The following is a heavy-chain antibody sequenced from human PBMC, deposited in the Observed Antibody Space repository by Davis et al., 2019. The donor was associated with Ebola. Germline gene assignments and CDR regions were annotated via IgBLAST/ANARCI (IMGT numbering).Heavy chain of an antibody. D-gene: IGHD1-26*01. CDR2: IYYSGST. J-gene: IGHJ6*02. Sequence: SETLSLTCTVSGGSMFSYYWSWIRQPPGKGLEWIGYIYYSGSTNYNPSLKSRVTISVDTSKNQFSLKLSSVTAADTAVYYCARDTTVWGQGTTVTVSS. CDR3: ARDTTV. CDR1: GGSMFSYY. V-gene: IGHV4-59*01.